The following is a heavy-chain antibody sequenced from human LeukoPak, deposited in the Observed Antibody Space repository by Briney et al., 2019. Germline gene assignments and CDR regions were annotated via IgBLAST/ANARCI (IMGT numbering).Heavy chain of an antibody. CDR1: GGSFSGYY. V-gene: IGHV4-59*08. J-gene: IGHJ4*02. CDR3: ARHTAPAIPAAINY. Sequence: SETLSLTCAVYGGSFSGYYWSWIRQPPGKGLEWIGSIYYSGSTYYNPSLKSRVTISVDTSKNQFSLKLSSVTAADTAVYYCARHTAPAIPAAINYWGQGTLVTVSS. D-gene: IGHD2-2*01. CDR2: IYYSGST.